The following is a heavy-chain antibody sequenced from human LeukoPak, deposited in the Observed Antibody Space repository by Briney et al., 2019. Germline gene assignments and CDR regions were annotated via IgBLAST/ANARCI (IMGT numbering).Heavy chain of an antibody. CDR1: GFALSSHW. J-gene: IGHJ6*02. V-gene: IGHV3-7*03. CDR3: ARNNGMDV. Sequence: GGSLRLSRAASGFALSSHWMTWVRQVPGRGPEWVANVNRDGSETYYLDPVKGRFTISKDNAKNSLYLQMNSLRAEDTALYHCARNNGMDVWGQGTTVIVSS. CDR2: VNRDGSET.